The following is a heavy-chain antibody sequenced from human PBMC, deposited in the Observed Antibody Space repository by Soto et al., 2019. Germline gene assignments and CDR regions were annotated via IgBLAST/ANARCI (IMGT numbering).Heavy chain of an antibody. CDR3: ASALYCSGGSCSFDP. CDR1: GGSISSYY. Sequence: LSLTCTVSGGSISSYYWSWIRQPPGKGLEWIGYIYYTGSTSCNPSLKSRVTISIDTSKNQFSLKLTSVTAADTAVYYCASALYCSGGSCSFDPWGQGTLVTVSS. D-gene: IGHD2-15*01. V-gene: IGHV4-59*01. CDR2: IYYTGST. J-gene: IGHJ5*02.